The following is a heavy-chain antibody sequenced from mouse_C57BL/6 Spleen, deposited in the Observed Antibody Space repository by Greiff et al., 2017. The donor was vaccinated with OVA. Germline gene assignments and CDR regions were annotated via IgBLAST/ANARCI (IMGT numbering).Heavy chain of an antibody. D-gene: IGHD2-1*01. CDR3: ARSTIYYGNPAWFAY. V-gene: IGHV1-55*01. CDR1: GYTFTSYW. Sequence: VQLQQPGAELVKPGASVKMSCKASGYTFTSYWITWVKQRPGQGLEWIGDIYPGSGSTNYNEKFKSKATLTVDTSSSTAYMQLSSLTSEDSAVYYCARSTIYYGNPAWFAYWGQGTLVTVSA. J-gene: IGHJ3*01. CDR2: IYPGSGST.